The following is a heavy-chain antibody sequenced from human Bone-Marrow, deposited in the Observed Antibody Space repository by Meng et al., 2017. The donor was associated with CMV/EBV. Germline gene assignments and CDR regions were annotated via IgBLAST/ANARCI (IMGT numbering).Heavy chain of an antibody. D-gene: IGHD6-13*01. CDR2: ISYDGSNK. V-gene: IGHV3-30*04. CDR3: ARGGSSTYYYYYGMAV. CDR1: GFTFSSYA. Sequence: GESLKISCAASGFTFSSYAMHWVRQAPGKGLEWVAVISYDGSNKYYADSVKGRFTISRDNSKNTLYLQMNSLRAEDTAVYYCARGGSSTYYYYYGMAVWGPGTTVTGSS. J-gene: IGHJ6*01.